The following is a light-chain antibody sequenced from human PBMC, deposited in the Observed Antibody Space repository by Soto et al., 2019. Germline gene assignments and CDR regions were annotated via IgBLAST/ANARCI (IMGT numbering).Light chain of an antibody. V-gene: IGKV1-5*01. CDR3: QQYYSSWT. J-gene: IGKJ1*01. CDR2: DAS. Sequence: DIQMTQSPSTLSASVVDRVTITCRASQSISSWLAWYQQKPGKAPQFLIYDASNLHDGVPSRFSGSGSGTEFTLTISGLQPDDFASYYCQQYYSSWTFGQGTKVDIK. CDR1: QSISSW.